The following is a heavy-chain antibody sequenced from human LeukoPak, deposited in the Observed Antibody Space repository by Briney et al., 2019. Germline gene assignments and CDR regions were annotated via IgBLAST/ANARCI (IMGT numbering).Heavy chain of an antibody. CDR3: ARRGGSSSRRSPIDY. Sequence: GGTLRLSCTASGFTFSDYWMTWVRQAPGKGPEWVANIKQEGSQRYYVDSVRGRFTISRDNAKNSLFLQMTGLRAEDTAVYYCARRGGSSSRRSPIDYWGQGTLVTVSS. V-gene: IGHV3-7*01. CDR1: GFTFSDYW. D-gene: IGHD6-6*01. J-gene: IGHJ4*02. CDR2: IKQEGSQR.